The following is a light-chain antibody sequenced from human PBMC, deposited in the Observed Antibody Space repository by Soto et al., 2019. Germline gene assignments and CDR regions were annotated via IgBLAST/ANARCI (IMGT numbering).Light chain of an antibody. Sequence: QPVLTQPPSVSGAPGQRVTVSCIGSSSDIGAGSDVHWYQHLPGTAPKLLISGNTNRPSGVPDRFSGSKSGTSASLAITGLQAEDEADYYCQSYDSSLSVWVFGGGTKLTVL. CDR1: SSDIGAGSD. CDR3: QSYDSSLSVWV. J-gene: IGLJ3*02. V-gene: IGLV1-40*01. CDR2: GNT.